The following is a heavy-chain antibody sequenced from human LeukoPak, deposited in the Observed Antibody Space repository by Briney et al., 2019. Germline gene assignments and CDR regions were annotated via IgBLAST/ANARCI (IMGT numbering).Heavy chain of an antibody. CDR1: GFTFSSYE. D-gene: IGHD3-22*01. J-gene: IGHJ4*02. V-gene: IGHV3-48*03. CDR2: TSSSGSTI. CDR3: ARGAFVYDSSGYWYDY. Sequence: GGSLRLSCAASGFTFSSYEMNWVRQAPGKGLEWVSYTSSSGSTIYYADSVKGRFTISRDNAKNSLYLQMNSLRAEDTAVYYCARGAFVYDSSGYWYDYWGQGTLVTVSS.